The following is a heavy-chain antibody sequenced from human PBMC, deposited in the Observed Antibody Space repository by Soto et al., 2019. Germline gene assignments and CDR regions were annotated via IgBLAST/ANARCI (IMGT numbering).Heavy chain of an antibody. Sequence: QVQLQESGPGLVNPSGTLSLTCAVSGGSISSDNWWSWVRQPPGKGLEWIGEIYHSGGTHYNPSLTIRVTISVYKSKNLISLELSSVTAADTAVYFCARHGGFSFDSWGQGTLVTVSS. CDR2: IYHSGGT. J-gene: IGHJ4*02. CDR3: ARHGGFSFDS. V-gene: IGHV4-4*02. D-gene: IGHD3-3*01. CDR1: GGSISSDNW.